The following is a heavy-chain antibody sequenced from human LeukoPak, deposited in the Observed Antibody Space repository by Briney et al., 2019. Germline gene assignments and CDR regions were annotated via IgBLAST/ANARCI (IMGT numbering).Heavy chain of an antibody. Sequence: SETLSLTCTVSGGSISSNYWTRIRQPPGKGLEWIGYIYYTGSSNYNPSLKSRVTISVDTSKNQFSLKLRSVTAADTAVYYCARGIESYGDYNYWGQGTLVTVSS. CDR3: ARGIESYGDYNY. J-gene: IGHJ4*02. D-gene: IGHD4-17*01. V-gene: IGHV4-59*01. CDR2: IYYTGSS. CDR1: GGSISSNY.